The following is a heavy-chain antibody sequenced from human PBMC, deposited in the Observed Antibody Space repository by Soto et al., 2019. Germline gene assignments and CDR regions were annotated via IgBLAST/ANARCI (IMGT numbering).Heavy chain of an antibody. D-gene: IGHD2-21*02. Sequence: SGPMLVNPTQTLTLTCTFSAFSLSTGGVGVGWIRQPPGKALEWLALIYWDDDKRYSPSLRSRLTITKDTSKNKVVLTITNMDPVDTSTYYCIQICCGGDCLQSYASYYYYGMDVWGQGTTVTVSS. CDR1: AFSLSTGGVG. J-gene: IGHJ6*02. CDR3: IQICCGGDCLQSYASYYYYGMDV. V-gene: IGHV2-5*02. CDR2: IYWDDDK.